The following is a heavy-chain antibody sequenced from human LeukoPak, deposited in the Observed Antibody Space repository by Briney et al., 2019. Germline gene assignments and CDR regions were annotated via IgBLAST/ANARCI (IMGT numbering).Heavy chain of an antibody. CDR1: GFTFSDYY. Sequence: GGSLRLSCAASGFTFSDYYMSWIRQAPGKGLEWVSYISSGGSTIYYADSVKGRFTISRDNAKNSLYLQMNSLRAEDTAVYYCARGLYSSSWWTTMLDYWGQGTLVTVSS. CDR3: ARGLYSSSWWTTMLDY. D-gene: IGHD6-13*01. V-gene: IGHV3-11*04. CDR2: ISSGGSTI. J-gene: IGHJ4*02.